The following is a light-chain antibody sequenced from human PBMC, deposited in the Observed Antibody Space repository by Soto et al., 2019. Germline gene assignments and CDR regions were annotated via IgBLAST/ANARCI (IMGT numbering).Light chain of an antibody. Sequence: QSALTQPPSVSGSPGQSVTISCTGTSSDVGKYDRVSWYRQPPGTAPKFIIYEVTNRPSGVPARFSGSKSGNTASLTISGLQAEDEADYYCSSYTSTSRYVFGAGTKLTVL. CDR1: SSDVGKYDR. V-gene: IGLV2-18*02. CDR3: SSYTSTSRYV. CDR2: EVT. J-gene: IGLJ1*01.